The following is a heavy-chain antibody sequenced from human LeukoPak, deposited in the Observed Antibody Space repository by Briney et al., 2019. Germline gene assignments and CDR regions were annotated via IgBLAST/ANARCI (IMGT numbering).Heavy chain of an antibody. D-gene: IGHD4/OR15-4a*01. CDR3: ARDERYSYGDNHYPDLGF. J-gene: IGHJ4*02. CDR1: GYTFTCYY. V-gene: IGHV1-2*02. CDR2: INPNSGAT. Sequence: GASVKVSCKASGYTFTCYYLFWVRQAPGQGLEWMGWINPNSGATKYAQKFQGRVTLTRDTSIRTTYMELSSLRSDDTAVYYCARDERYSYGDNHYPDLGFWGQGTPVTVSS.